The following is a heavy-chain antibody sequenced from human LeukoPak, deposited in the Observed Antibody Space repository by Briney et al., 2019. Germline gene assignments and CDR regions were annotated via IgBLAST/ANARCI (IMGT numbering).Heavy chain of an antibody. CDR2: INPSGGST. CDR1: GYTFTSYY. J-gene: IGHJ3*02. V-gene: IGHV1-46*01. D-gene: IGHD4-17*01. CDR3: ARAYYFGDYTSGGAFDI. Sequence: PGASVKVSCKASGYTFTSYYMHWVRQAPGQGLEWMGIINPSGGSTSYAQKFQGRVTMTRDMSTSTVYMELSSLRSEDTAVYYCARAYYFGDYTSGGAFDIWGQGTMVTVSS.